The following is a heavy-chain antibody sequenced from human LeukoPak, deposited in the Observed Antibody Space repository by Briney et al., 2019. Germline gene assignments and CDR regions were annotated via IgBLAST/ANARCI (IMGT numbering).Heavy chain of an antibody. CDR3: AKDQRAYCGGDCYSDFDY. CDR2: IYSDGST. Sequence: PGGSLRLSCAASGFTVRSNYMSWVRQAPGKGLEWVSEIYSDGSTYYAASVKGRSSISRDNSKNTVYLQMNSLRAEDTAVYYCAKDQRAYCGGDCYSDFDYWGQGTLVTVSS. D-gene: IGHD2-21*02. J-gene: IGHJ4*02. V-gene: IGHV3-53*01. CDR1: GFTVRSNY.